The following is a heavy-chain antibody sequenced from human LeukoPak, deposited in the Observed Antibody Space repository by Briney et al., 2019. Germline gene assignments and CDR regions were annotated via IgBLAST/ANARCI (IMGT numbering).Heavy chain of an antibody. D-gene: IGHD3-22*01. CDR3: AVITITMIVHDAFDI. CDR1: GGSFSGYY. Sequence: SSETLSLTCAVYGGSFSGYYWSWIRQPPGKGLEWIGEINHNGSTNYNPSLKSRVTISVDTSKNQFSLKLSSVTAADTAVYYCAVITITMIVHDAFDIWGQGTMVSVSS. CDR2: INHNGST. V-gene: IGHV4-34*01. J-gene: IGHJ3*02.